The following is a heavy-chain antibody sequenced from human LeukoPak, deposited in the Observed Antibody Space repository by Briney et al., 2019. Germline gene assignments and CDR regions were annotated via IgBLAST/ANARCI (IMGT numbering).Heavy chain of an antibody. J-gene: IGHJ4*02. CDR1: GGTFSSYA. V-gene: IGHV1-69*05. Sequence: GASVKVSCKASGGTFSSYAISWVRQAPGQGLEWMGGIIPIFGTANYAQKFQGRVTITTDESTSTAYMELSSLRSEDTAVYYCARVYADPDYYFDYWGQGTLVTVSS. CDR3: ARVYADPDYYFDY. CDR2: IIPIFGTA. D-gene: IGHD2-8*01.